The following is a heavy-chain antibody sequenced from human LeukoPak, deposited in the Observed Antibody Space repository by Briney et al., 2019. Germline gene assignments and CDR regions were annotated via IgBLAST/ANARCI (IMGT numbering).Heavy chain of an antibody. Sequence: GGSLRLSCAASGFAFRNQAMGWVRQAPGKGLEWVSVISDSSTLTYYADSVKGRFTISRDNSQNTLFLQTNSLRAEDTAVYYCAKDARRTDGWYFFDYWGQGALVTVSS. V-gene: IGHV3-23*01. D-gene: IGHD6-19*01. CDR2: ISDSSTLT. J-gene: IGHJ4*02. CDR1: GFAFRNQA. CDR3: AKDARRTDGWYFFDY.